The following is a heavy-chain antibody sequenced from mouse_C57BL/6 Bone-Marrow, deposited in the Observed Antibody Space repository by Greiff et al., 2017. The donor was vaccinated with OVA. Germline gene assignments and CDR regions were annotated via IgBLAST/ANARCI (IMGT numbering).Heavy chain of an antibody. V-gene: IGHV1-50*01. CDR1: GYTFTSYW. D-gene: IGHD1-1*01. Sequence: QVQLQQPGAELVKPGASVKLSCKASGYTFTSYWMQWVKQRPGQGLEWIGEIDPSDSYTSYNQKFKGKATLTVDTSSSTAYMQLSSLTSEDSAVYYCARRGSSYVDYWGQGTTLTVSS. CDR3: ARRGSSYVDY. J-gene: IGHJ2*01. CDR2: IDPSDSYT.